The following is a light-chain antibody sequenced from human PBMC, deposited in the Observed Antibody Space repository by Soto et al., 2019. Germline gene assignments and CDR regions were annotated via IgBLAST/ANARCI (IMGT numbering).Light chain of an antibody. CDR3: QQYGSWT. J-gene: IGKJ1*01. V-gene: IGKV3-20*01. Sequence: EIVLTQSPGTLSVSPGERATLSCRSSQTISSQYLAWYQQKHGQAPSLLIYGTSSRATGTPDRFSDSGSGTDFTLTISGLEPEDSAIYYCQQYGSWTFGQGTKVEIK. CDR1: QTISSQY. CDR2: GTS.